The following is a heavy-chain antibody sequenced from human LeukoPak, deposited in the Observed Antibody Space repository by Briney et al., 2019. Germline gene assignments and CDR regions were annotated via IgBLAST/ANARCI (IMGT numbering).Heavy chain of an antibody. V-gene: IGHV5-51*01. D-gene: IGHD2/OR15-2a*01. CDR1: GYTFTDYW. CDR3: ARLWNSCFDY. CDR2: IYPIDSDS. J-gene: IGHJ4*02. Sequence: GESLTISCKTSGYTFTDYWIGWVRQMPGKGLEWMGIIYPIDSDSKYSPSFQGQVTISADKSINTAYLQWSSLTASDTGIYYCARLWNSCFDYWGQGTLVTVSS.